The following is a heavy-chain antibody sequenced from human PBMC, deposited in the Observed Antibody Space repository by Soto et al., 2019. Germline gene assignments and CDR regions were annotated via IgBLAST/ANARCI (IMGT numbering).Heavy chain of an antibody. CDR3: ARGSHYDFWSGYYTSYWFDP. Sequence: SVKVSCKASGGTFSSYAISWVRQAPGQGLEWMGGIIPIFGTANYAQKFQGRVTITADESTSTAYMELSSLRSEDTAVYYCARGSHYDFWSGYYTSYWFDPWGQGTLVTAPQ. CDR1: GGTFSSYA. CDR2: IIPIFGTA. V-gene: IGHV1-69*13. J-gene: IGHJ5*02. D-gene: IGHD3-3*01.